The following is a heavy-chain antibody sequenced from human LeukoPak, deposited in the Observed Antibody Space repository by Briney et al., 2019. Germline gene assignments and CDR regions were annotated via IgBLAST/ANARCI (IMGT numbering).Heavy chain of an antibody. CDR1: GFTFSSYG. D-gene: IGHD1-1*01. V-gene: IGHV3-33*01. Sequence: GGSLRLSCAASGFTFSSYGMHWVRQAPGKGLEWVAVIWYDGSNKYYADSVKGRFTISRDNSKNTLYLQMNSLRAEDTAVYYCARDGRTTAALDYWGQGNPGHRLL. CDR3: ARDGRTTAALDY. CDR2: IWYDGSNK. J-gene: IGHJ4*02.